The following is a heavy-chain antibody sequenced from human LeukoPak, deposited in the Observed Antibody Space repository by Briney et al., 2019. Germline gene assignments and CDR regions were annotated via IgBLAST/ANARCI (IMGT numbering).Heavy chain of an antibody. CDR1: EFTFSGYT. Sequence: PGRSLRLSCAASEFTFSGYTMHWVRQAPGKGLEWVAHTSSDGSNKYYAESVKGRFTISRDNSKNTLYLHMNSLRVDDTAVYYCARGLHNGYDLYCFDYWGQGTLVTVSS. CDR3: ARGLHNGYDLYCFDY. J-gene: IGHJ4*02. V-gene: IGHV3-30-3*01. D-gene: IGHD5-12*01. CDR2: TSSDGSNK.